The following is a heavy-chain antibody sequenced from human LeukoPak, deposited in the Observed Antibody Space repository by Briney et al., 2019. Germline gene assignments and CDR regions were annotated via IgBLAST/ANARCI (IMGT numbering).Heavy chain of an antibody. CDR1: GYTFTNYG. CDR3: ARGSHRLYDYVWGTYESKDY. D-gene: IGHD3-16*01. J-gene: IGHJ4*02. V-gene: IGHV1-18*01. CDR2: ISGYNANT. Sequence: ASVKVSCKASGYTFTNYGISWVRQAPGQGLEWMGRISGYNANTNYVQKFQGRVTMTTDTSTHTAYMELRSLRSDDTAVYYCARGSHRLYDYVWGTYESKDYWGQGTLVTVSS.